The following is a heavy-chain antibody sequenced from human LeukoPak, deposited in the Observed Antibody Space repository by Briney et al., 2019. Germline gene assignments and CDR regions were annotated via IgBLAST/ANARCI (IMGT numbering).Heavy chain of an antibody. D-gene: IGHD5-18*01. CDR3: AREATWWDTAMVRLMGYYYYMDV. Sequence: PSETLSLTCTVSGGSISSYYWSWIRQPAGKGLEWIGRIYTSGSTNYNPSLKSRVTMSVDTSKNQFSLKLSSVTAADTAVYYCAREATWWDTAMVRLMGYYYYMDVWGKGTTVTVSS. CDR2: IYTSGST. J-gene: IGHJ6*03. V-gene: IGHV4-4*07. CDR1: GGSISSYY.